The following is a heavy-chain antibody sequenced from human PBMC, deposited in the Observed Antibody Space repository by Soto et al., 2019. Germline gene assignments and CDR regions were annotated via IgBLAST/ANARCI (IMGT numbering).Heavy chain of an antibody. CDR1: GFTFSSYA. CDR3: AKDHPYSSGWYDYFDY. D-gene: IGHD6-19*01. V-gene: IGHV3-23*01. J-gene: IGHJ4*02. CDR2: ISGSGGST. Sequence: HPGGSLRLSCAASGFTFSSYAMSWVRQAPGKGLEWVSAISGSGGSTYYADSVKGRFTISRDNSKNTLYLQMNSLRAEDTAVYYCAKDHPYSSGWYDYFDYWGQGTLVTVSS.